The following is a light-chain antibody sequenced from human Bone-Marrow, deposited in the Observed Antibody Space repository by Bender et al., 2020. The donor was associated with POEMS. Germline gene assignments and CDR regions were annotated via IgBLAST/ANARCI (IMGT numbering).Light chain of an antibody. Sequence: SYELTQPPSVSVSPGQTASITCSGDDLGDKYVAWYQQKPGQSPVLVIYQDTKRPSGIPERFSCSNSGNTATLTISGTQAMDEADNSCQAWDTYSVIFGGGTKLTVL. V-gene: IGLV3-1*01. CDR3: QAWDTYSVI. CDR1: DLGDKY. CDR2: QDT. J-gene: IGLJ2*01.